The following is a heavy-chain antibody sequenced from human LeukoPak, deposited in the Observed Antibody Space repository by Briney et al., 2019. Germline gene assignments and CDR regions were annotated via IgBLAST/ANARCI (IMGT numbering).Heavy chain of an antibody. J-gene: IGHJ4*02. Sequence: GGSLRLSCAASGFTFSSYGMHWVRQAPGKGLEWVAVISYGGSNKYYADSVKGRFTISRDNSKNTLYLQMNSLRAEDTAVYYCAKEHSSSWYPEGSPKYYFDYWGQGTLVTVSS. V-gene: IGHV3-30*18. CDR2: ISYGGSNK. CDR3: AKEHSSSWYPEGSPKYYFDY. D-gene: IGHD6-13*01. CDR1: GFTFSSYG.